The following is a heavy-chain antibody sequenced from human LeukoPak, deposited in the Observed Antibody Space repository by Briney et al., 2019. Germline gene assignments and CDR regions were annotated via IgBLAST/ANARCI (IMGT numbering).Heavy chain of an antibody. Sequence: ASVKVSCKASGYTFTGYYMHWVRQAPGQGLEWMGWINPNSGGTNYAQKFQGRVTMTRDTSISTAYMELSGLRSDDTAVYYCASYYYDSSGPDGAFDIWGQGTMVTVSS. CDR1: GYTFTGYY. J-gene: IGHJ3*02. D-gene: IGHD3-22*01. CDR2: INPNSGGT. V-gene: IGHV1-2*02. CDR3: ASYYYDSSGPDGAFDI.